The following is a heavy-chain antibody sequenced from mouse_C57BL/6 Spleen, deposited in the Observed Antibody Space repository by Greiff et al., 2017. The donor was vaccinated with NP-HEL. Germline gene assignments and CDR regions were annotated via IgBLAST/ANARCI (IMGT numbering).Heavy chain of an antibody. CDR2: IYPGDGDT. CDR1: GYAFSSSW. CDR3: ARNIYYDYDGGRHWYFDV. V-gene: IGHV1-82*01. D-gene: IGHD2-4*01. J-gene: IGHJ1*03. Sequence: QVQLQQSGPELVKPGASVKISCKASGYAFSSSWMNWVKQRPGKGLEWIGRIYPGDGDTNYNGKFKGKATLTADKSSSTAYMQLSSLTSEDSAVYFCARNIYYDYDGGRHWYFDVWGKGTTVTVSS.